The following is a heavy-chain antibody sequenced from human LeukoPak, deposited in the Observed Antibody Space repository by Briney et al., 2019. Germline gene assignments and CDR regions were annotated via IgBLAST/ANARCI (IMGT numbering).Heavy chain of an antibody. CDR2: IIPIFGTA. CDR3: TRGYSYGLLWFDP. Sequence: SVKVSCKASGGTFSSYAISWVRQAPGQGLEWMGGIIPIFGTANYAQKFQGRVTITADESTSTAYMELSSLRSEDTAVYYCTRGYSYGLLWFDPWGQGTLVTVSS. D-gene: IGHD5-18*01. V-gene: IGHV1-69*13. J-gene: IGHJ5*02. CDR1: GGTFSSYA.